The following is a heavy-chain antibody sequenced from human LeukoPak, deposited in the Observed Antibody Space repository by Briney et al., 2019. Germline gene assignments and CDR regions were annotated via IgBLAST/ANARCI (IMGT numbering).Heavy chain of an antibody. D-gene: IGHD3-9*01. Sequence: ASVKVSCKASGGTFSSYSINWVRQAPGQGLEWVGIINPSGGSTSYAQKFQGRVTMTRDTSTSTVYMELSSLRSEDTAVYYCARDPYYDILTGYYQPYYFDYWGQGTLVTVSS. CDR1: GGTFSSYS. CDR3: ARDPYYDILTGYYQPYYFDY. CDR2: INPSGGST. J-gene: IGHJ4*02. V-gene: IGHV1-46*01.